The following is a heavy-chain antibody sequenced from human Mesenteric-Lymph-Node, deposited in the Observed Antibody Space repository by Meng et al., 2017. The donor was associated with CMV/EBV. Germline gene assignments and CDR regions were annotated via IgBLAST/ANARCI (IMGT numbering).Heavy chain of an antibody. V-gene: IGHV1-2*02. Sequence: GGSLRLSCAASGYTFTEYYIQWVRQAPGQGLEWMGWINPKTGDTNYAQKFQGRVTMTRDTSISTAYMELSRLRSDDTAIYYCVRERLIRRFDSWGRGTQVTVSS. D-gene: IGHD2-21*01. CDR3: VRERLIRRFDS. CDR1: GYTFTEYY. CDR2: INPKTGDT. J-gene: IGHJ5*01.